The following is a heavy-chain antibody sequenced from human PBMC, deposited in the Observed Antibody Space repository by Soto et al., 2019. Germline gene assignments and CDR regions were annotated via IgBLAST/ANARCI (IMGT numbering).Heavy chain of an antibody. V-gene: IGHV5-51*01. CDR1: GYSFTSYW. CDR3: ARHTIEEKRLRYFDWLPRGNYYYYMDV. CDR2: IYPGDSDT. D-gene: IGHD3-9*01. J-gene: IGHJ6*03. Sequence: PGESLKISCKGSGYSFTSYWIGWVRQMPGKGLEWMGIIYPGDSDTRYSPSFQGQVTISADKSISTAYLQWSSLKASDTAMYYCARHTIEEKRLRYFDWLPRGNYYYYMDVWGKGTTVTVSS.